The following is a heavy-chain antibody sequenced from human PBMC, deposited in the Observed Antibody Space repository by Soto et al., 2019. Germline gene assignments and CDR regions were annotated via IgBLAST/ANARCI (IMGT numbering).Heavy chain of an antibody. V-gene: IGHV3-48*01. D-gene: IGHD3-10*01. CDR1: GFTFSDYN. CDR2: ISSTGNSI. Sequence: EVQLVESGGGLVQPGGSLTLSCATSGFTFSDYNMNWVRQAPGKGLEWVSHISSTGNSIFYADSVKGRFTISKDNAKNALYLQRNSLRAADTAVYFCARDGNDYYGSGSYRYYGMDVWGQGTTVTVSS. CDR3: ARDGNDYYGSGSYRYYGMDV. J-gene: IGHJ6*02.